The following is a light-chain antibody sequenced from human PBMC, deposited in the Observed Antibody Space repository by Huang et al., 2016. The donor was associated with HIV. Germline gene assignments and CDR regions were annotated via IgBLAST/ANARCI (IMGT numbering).Light chain of an antibody. CDR1: HSVVNK. Sequence: IVMTQSPAVLSMSPGERVTLTCRASHSVVNKLAWYQQKPGRAPRLVIYDTSKRSSGVPARFSVSGSGTNFSLTINSLQSEDLAVYYCQHYNNWPLTFGGGTRVELK. CDR3: QHYNNWPLT. V-gene: IGKV3-15*01. CDR2: DTS. J-gene: IGKJ4*01.